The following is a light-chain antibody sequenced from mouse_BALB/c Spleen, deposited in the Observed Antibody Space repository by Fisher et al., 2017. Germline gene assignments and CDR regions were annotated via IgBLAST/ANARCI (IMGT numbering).Light chain of an antibody. J-gene: IGKJ5*01. CDR2: STS. CDR1: SSVSSSY. CDR3: QQWSSNPLT. V-gene: IGKV4-57-1*01. Sequence: DIVLTQSTAIMSASPGEKVTMTCRASSSVSSSYLHWYQQKSGASPKLWIYSTSNLASGVPARFSGSGSGTSYSLTISSVEAEDAATYYCQQWSSNPLTFGAGTKLELK.